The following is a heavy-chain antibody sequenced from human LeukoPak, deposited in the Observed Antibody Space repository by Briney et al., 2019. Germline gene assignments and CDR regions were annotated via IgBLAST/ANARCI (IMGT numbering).Heavy chain of an antibody. J-gene: IGHJ4*02. CDR3: ASSLNTVMVSPYYFEY. Sequence: PGGSLRLSCAASGFTFPNYWMSWVRQAPEKGLEWVANINQDGRVKQYVDSMKGRFTISRDNAKNSLYLQMNSLRAEDTAVYYCASSLNTVMVSPYYFEYWGQGTLVTVSA. CDR1: GFTFPNYW. CDR2: INQDGRVK. D-gene: IGHD5-18*01. V-gene: IGHV3-7*01.